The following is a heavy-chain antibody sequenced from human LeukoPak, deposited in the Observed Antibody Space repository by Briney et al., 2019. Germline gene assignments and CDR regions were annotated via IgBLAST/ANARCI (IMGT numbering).Heavy chain of an antibody. CDR2: INHSGST. CDR1: GRSFSGYY. V-gene: IGHV4-34*01. D-gene: IGHD1-26*01. Sequence: PSETLSLTCAVYGRSFSGYYWSWIRQPPGKGLEWIGEINHSGSTNYNPSLKSRVTISVDTSKNQFSLKLSSVTAADTAVYYCARQPYSGSYHFDYWGQGTLVTVSS. CDR3: ARQPYSGSYHFDY. J-gene: IGHJ4*02.